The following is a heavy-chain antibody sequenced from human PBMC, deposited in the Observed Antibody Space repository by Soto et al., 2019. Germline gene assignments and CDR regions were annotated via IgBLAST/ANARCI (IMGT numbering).Heavy chain of an antibody. J-gene: IGHJ4*02. Sequence: SETLSLTCSVSGGSISSYYWSWIRQPPGKGLEWIGYIYYTGSTNYNPPLRSRVTISLDTSKNQFSLKLSSVTAADTAVYYCARENRYSNTWTTFDYWGQGTLVTVSS. D-gene: IGHD6-13*01. CDR2: IYYTGST. CDR3: ARENRYSNTWTTFDY. V-gene: IGHV4-59*01. CDR1: GGSISSYY.